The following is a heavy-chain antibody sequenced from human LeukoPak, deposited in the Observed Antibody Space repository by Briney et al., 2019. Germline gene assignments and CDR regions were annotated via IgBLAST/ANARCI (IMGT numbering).Heavy chain of an antibody. CDR3: TTLTMIRRDHADY. Sequence: GGSLRLSCAASGFTFNIAWMNWVRQAPGRGLEWVGRIKSKTDGGTTDYAAPVKGRFTISRDDSKNTLYLQMNSLKAEDTALYYCTTLTMIRRDHADYWGQGTLVTVSS. CDR2: IKSKTDGGTT. J-gene: IGHJ4*02. CDR1: GFTFNIAW. D-gene: IGHD3-10*01. V-gene: IGHV3-15*01.